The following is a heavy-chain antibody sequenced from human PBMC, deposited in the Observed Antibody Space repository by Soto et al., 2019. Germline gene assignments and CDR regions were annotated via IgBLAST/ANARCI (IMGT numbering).Heavy chain of an antibody. CDR2: IYHSGST. CDR3: ARMVSCHSHRLDPFYI. J-gene: IGHJ3*02. V-gene: IGHV4-4*02. Sequence: SETLSLTCAVSSGSISSSNWWSWVRQPPGKGLEWIGEIYHSGSTNYNPSLKSRVTISVDKSKNQFSLKLSSVTAADTAVYYCARMVSCHSHRLDPFYIWRQGTMVIVSS. D-gene: IGHD2-2*01. CDR1: SGSISSSNW.